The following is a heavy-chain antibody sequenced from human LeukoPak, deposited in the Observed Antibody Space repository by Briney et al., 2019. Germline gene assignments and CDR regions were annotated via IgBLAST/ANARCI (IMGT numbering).Heavy chain of an antibody. CDR3: HCEGIT. CDR2: IRSKANNYAT. D-gene: IGHD2-21*02. CDR1: GFTFSTSA. V-gene: IGHV3-73*01. Sequence: PGGSLRLSCATSGFTFSTSAIYWVRQASGKGLEWAGRIRSKANNYATAYAESVKGRFTISRDDSKNTAYLQMNSLKVEDTAMYYCHCEGITGGQGTLVTVSS. J-gene: IGHJ4*02.